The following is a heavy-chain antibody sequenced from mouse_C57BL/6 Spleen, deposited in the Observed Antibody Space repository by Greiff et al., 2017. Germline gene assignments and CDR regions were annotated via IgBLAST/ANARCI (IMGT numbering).Heavy chain of an antibody. J-gene: IGHJ4*01. V-gene: IGHV5-4*01. CDR1: GFTFSSYA. D-gene: IGHD1-1*01. CDR2: ISDGGSYT. Sequence: EVQLVESGGGLVKPGGSLKLSCAASGFTFSSYAMSWVRQTPEKRLEWVATISDGGSYTYYPDNVKGRFTISRDNAKNNLYLQMSHLKSEDTAMYYCARGYYGSSHYYAMDYWGQGTSVTVSS. CDR3: ARGYYGSSHYYAMDY.